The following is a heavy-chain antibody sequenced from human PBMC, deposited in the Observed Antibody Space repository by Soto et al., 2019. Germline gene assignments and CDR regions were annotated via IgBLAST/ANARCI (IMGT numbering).Heavy chain of an antibody. CDR1: GFTFGDYA. D-gene: IGHD5-12*01. V-gene: IGHV3-49*04. J-gene: IGHJ2*01. Sequence: EVQLVESGGGLVQPGRSLRLSCTASGFTFGDYAMSWVRQAPGKGLEWVGFIRSKAYGGTTEYAASVKGRFTISRDDSKSFAQLQMNSLKTEATALYYFNTTGGGWRATPEDWYFDLWGRGTLVTVSS. CDR2: IRSKAYGGTT. CDR3: NTTGGGWRATPEDWYFDL.